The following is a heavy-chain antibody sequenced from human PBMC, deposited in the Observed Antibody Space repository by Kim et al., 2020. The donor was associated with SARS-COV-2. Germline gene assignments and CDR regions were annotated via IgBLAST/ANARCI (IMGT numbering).Heavy chain of an antibody. D-gene: IGHD2-2*01. Sequence: DPGKGRFTISRENAKNSLDLQMNSLRAEDTAVYYCARDEYQYYGTAWFMFWGQGTMVTVSS. CDR3: ARDEYQYYGTAWFMF. J-gene: IGHJ3*01. V-gene: IGHV3-11*01.